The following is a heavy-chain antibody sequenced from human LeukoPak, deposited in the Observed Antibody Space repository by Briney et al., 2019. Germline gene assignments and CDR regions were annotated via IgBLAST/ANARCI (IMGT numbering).Heavy chain of an antibody. CDR1: GYTFSYYW. V-gene: IGHV5-51*01. Sequence: GESLKISCKASGYTFSYYWIAWVRQMPEQGLEWKGIFYPGDSDTRYSPSFQGQVTISVDKSISTAYLQWSSLKASDTAMYYCARQGGDSANFFDYWGQGTLVTVSS. D-gene: IGHD2-21*02. CDR3: ARQGGDSANFFDY. CDR2: FYPGDSDT. J-gene: IGHJ4*02.